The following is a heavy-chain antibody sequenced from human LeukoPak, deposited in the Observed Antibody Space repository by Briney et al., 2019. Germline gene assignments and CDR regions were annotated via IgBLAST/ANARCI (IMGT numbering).Heavy chain of an antibody. CDR2: ISGSGGST. J-gene: IGHJ4*02. CDR3: AKSTSELGYCSGGSCYSGYYFDY. CDR1: GFTFSSYA. Sequence: PGGSLRLSCAASGFTFSSYAMSRVRQAPGKGLEWVSAISGSGGSTYYADSVKGRFTISRDNSKNTLYLQMNSLRAEDTAVYYCAKSTSELGYCSGGSCYSGYYFDYWGQGILVTVSS. D-gene: IGHD2-15*01. V-gene: IGHV3-23*01.